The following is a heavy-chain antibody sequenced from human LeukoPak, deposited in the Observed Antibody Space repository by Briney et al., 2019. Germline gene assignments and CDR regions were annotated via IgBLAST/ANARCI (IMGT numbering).Heavy chain of an antibody. CDR3: ARGPTVVTGGVDY. Sequence: SETLSLTCTVSGGSISSYYWSWLRQPPGKGLEYIGYTHYSGSTNYNPSLKSRVTISVDTSKNQFSLKLSSVTAADTAVYYCARGPTVVTGGVDYWGQGTLVTVSS. D-gene: IGHD4-23*01. CDR1: GGSISSYY. V-gene: IGHV4-59*12. J-gene: IGHJ4*02. CDR2: THYSGST.